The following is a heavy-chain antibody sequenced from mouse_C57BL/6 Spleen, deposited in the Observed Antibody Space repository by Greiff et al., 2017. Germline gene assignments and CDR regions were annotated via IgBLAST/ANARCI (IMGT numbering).Heavy chain of an antibody. CDR3: ARGNYGNALYYFDY. D-gene: IGHD2-1*01. Sequence: EVKLVESGGDLVKPGGSLKLSCAASGFTFSSYGMSWVRQTPDKRLEWVATISSGGSYTYYPDSVKGRFTISRDNAKNTLYLQMRSLKSEDTAMYYCARGNYGNALYYFDYWGQGTTLTVSS. J-gene: IGHJ2*01. V-gene: IGHV5-6*01. CDR1: GFTFSSYG. CDR2: ISSGGSYT.